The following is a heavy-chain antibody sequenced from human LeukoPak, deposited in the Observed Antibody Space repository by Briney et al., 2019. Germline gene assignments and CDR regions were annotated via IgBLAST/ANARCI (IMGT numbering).Heavy chain of an antibody. CDR2: IYYSGST. V-gene: IGHV4-39*01. CDR1: GGSISSSSYY. CDR3: ARQVTMVRGVKYYFDY. J-gene: IGHJ4*02. D-gene: IGHD3-10*01. Sequence: PSETLSLTCTVSGGSISSSSYYWGWIRQPPGKGLEWIGSIYYSGSTYYNPSLKSRVTTSVDTSKNQFSLKLSSVTAADTAVYYCARQVTMVRGVKYYFDYWGQGTLVTVSS.